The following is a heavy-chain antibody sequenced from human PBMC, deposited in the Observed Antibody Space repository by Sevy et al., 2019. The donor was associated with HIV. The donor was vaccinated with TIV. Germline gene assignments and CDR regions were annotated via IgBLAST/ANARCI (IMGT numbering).Heavy chain of an antibody. D-gene: IGHD5-12*01. J-gene: IGHJ4*02. CDR1: GFTFSNYG. V-gene: IGHV3-23*01. CDR3: TKDRDIVASPSDY. CDR2: ISGGGGST. Sequence: GESLKISCAASGFTFSNYGMTWVRQAPGKGLEWVSVISGGGGSTDYADSVKGRFTISRDNSKNTLYLQLNSLRADDTAVYYCTKDRDIVASPSDYWGQGTLVTVSS.